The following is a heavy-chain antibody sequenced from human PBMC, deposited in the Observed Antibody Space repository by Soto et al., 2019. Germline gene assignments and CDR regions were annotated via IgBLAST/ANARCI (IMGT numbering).Heavy chain of an antibody. CDR3: ARDFDFGV. V-gene: IGHV1-18*01. CDR1: GYRFTNSG. Sequence: QVQMVQSGPEVKKPGASVTVSCKSSGYRFTNSGVYWVRQAPGEGLEWVGWISANSRDTKYAQAYEGRVTISTDTATNTAYMELRSLTSDDTATYFCARDFDFGVWGQGTSVTVSS. D-gene: IGHD3-9*01. J-gene: IGHJ6*02. CDR2: ISANSRDT.